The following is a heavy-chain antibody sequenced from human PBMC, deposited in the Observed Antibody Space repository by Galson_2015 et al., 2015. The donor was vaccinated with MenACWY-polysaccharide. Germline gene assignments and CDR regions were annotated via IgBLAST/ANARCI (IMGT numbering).Heavy chain of an antibody. CDR3: ARGVGARSRFGL. CDR2: MHHSGST. Sequence: LSLTCAVYGGSFRGYYWRWIRPPPGKGLAWIGEMHHSGSTNCNTSLKSRVNISVDPSKNQFSLRLTSVTAADTAVYYCARGVGARSRFGLWGQGTLVSVSS. CDR1: GGSFRGYY. J-gene: IGHJ5*02. D-gene: IGHD1-26*01. V-gene: IGHV4-34*01.